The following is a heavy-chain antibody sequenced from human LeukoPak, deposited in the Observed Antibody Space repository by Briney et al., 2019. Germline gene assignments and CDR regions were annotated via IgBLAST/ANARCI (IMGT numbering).Heavy chain of an antibody. V-gene: IGHV3-23*01. CDR3: ATRIEQQLVP. D-gene: IGHD6-6*01. CDR1: GFTFSSYA. CDR2: ITSRGGGT. J-gene: IGHJ4*02. Sequence: AGGSLRLSCAASGFTFSSYAMSWVRQAPGKGLEWVSAITSRGGGTYYADSVKGRFTISRDNSKSTLYLQMNSLGVDDTALYYCATRIEQQLVPGGQGTLVNVSS.